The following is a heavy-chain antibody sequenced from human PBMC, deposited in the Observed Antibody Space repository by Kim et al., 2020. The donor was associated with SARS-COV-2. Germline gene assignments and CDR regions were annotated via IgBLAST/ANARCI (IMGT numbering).Heavy chain of an antibody. V-gene: IGHV3-23*01. CDR1: GFTFSSYA. Sequence: GGSLGLSCAASGFTFSSYAMNWVRQAPGKGLEWVSAISGSGGSTYYADSVKGRFTISRDNSKNTLYLQMNRLRAEDTAVYYCVDLFFNMVSGSAYWGKGTLVNVSS. J-gene: IGHJ4*02. D-gene: IGHD1-26*01. CDR3: VDLFFNMVSGSAY. CDR2: ISGSGGST.